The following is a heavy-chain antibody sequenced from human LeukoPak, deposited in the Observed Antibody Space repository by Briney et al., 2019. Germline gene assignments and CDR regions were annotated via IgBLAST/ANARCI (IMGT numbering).Heavy chain of an antibody. CDR2: ISGSGGST. D-gene: IGHD3-10*01. CDR3: AKETMYYYGSGSVASYFDY. Sequence: GGSLRLSCAASGFTFSSYAMSWVRQAPGKGLEWVSAISGSGGSTYYADSVKGRFTISRDNSKNTLYLQMNSLRAEDTAVYYCAKETMYYYGSGSVASYFDYWGQGTLVTVSS. V-gene: IGHV3-23*01. J-gene: IGHJ4*02. CDR1: GFTFSSYA.